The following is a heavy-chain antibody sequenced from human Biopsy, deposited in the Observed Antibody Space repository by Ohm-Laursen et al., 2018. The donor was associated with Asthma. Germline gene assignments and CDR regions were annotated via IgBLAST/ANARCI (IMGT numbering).Heavy chain of an antibody. CDR3: ARGYSGSDRIVYYYSGLEV. V-gene: IGHV1-69*13. D-gene: IGHD5-12*01. CDR2: LIPVLGTP. Sequence: SVKVSCKASGGTFSSNSINWVRQAPGQGLEWMGGLIPVLGTPDHAQMFEGRVTITADESTSTAYMELSSLSSEGTAVYYCARGYSGSDRIVYYYSGLEVWGQGTTVTVSS. J-gene: IGHJ6*02. CDR1: GGTFSSNS.